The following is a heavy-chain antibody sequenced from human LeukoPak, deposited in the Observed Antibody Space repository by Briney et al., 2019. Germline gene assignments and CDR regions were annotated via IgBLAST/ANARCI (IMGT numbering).Heavy chain of an antibody. Sequence: GGSLRLSCAASGFTFSSYGMSWVRQAPGKGLEWVSAISGSGGSTYYADSVKGRFTISRDNSKNTLYLQMNSLRAEDTAVYYCAKDWRAYCGGDCYSYFDYWGQGTLVTVSS. CDR3: AKDWRAYCGGDCYSYFDY. V-gene: IGHV3-23*01. CDR2: ISGSGGST. CDR1: GFTFSSYG. J-gene: IGHJ4*02. D-gene: IGHD2-21*02.